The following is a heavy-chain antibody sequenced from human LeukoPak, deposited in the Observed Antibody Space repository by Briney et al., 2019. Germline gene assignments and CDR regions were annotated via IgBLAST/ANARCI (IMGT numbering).Heavy chain of an antibody. Sequence: GGSLRLSCAASGFTFSSYAMSWVRQAPGKGLEWVSAISGSGGSTYYADSVKGRFTISRDNSKNTLYLQMNSLRAEDTAVYYCAKCLAATNYYYYGMDVWGQGTTVTVSS. V-gene: IGHV3-23*01. CDR2: ISGSGGST. J-gene: IGHJ6*02. CDR1: GFTFSSYA. D-gene: IGHD6-13*01. CDR3: AKCLAATNYYYYGMDV.